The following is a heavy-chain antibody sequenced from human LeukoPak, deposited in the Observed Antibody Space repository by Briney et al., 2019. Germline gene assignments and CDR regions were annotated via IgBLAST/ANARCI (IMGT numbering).Heavy chain of an antibody. Sequence: GGSLRLSCAASGFIFSSYGMHWVRQAPGRGPEWVAIISYDGSNKYYADSVKGRFTISRDNSKSTLFLQMNSLRAEDTAVYYCAKDFGRIAAAGTEYFQHWGQGTLVTVSS. V-gene: IGHV3-30*18. J-gene: IGHJ1*01. CDR1: GFIFSSYG. CDR2: ISYDGSNK. D-gene: IGHD6-13*01. CDR3: AKDFGRIAAAGTEYFQH.